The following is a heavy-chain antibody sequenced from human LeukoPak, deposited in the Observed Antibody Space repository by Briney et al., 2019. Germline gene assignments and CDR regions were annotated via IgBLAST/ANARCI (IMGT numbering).Heavy chain of an antibody. CDR1: GFTFSSYG. CDR3: AKDYYDYVWGSYRYTVDY. Sequence: GGSLRLSCAASGFTFSSYGMHWVRQAPGKGLEWVAVISYDGSNKYYADSVKGRFTISRDNSKNTLYLQMNSLRAEDTAVYYCAKDYYDYVWGSYRYTVDYWGQGTLVTVSS. CDR2: ISYDGSNK. D-gene: IGHD3-16*02. J-gene: IGHJ4*02. V-gene: IGHV3-30*18.